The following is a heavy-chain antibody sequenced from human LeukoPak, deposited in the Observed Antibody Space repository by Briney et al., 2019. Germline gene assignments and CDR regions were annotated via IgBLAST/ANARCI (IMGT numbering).Heavy chain of an antibody. CDR1: GFSFSSYA. Sequence: GRSLRLSCAASGFSFSSYAMHWVRQAPGKGLEWGAVIGYDGSKKYYADSVKGRFTISRDNSKNTLYLQMNSLRAEDTAVYYSARDRSMRDYYDGMDVWGQGTTVTVSS. V-gene: IGHV3-33*01. CDR2: IGYDGSKK. CDR3: ARDRSMRDYYDGMDV. J-gene: IGHJ6*02. D-gene: IGHD2/OR15-2a*01.